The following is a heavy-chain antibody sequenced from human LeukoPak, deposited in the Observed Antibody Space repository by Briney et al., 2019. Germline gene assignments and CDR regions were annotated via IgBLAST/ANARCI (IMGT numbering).Heavy chain of an antibody. J-gene: IGHJ5*02. Sequence: GASVKVSCKASGYTFTDYYMHWVQQAPGKGLEWMGRVDPEDGETIYAEKFQGRVTITADTSTDTAYMELSSLRSEDTAVYYCAPQGGYEGWFDPWGQGTLVTVSS. V-gene: IGHV1-69-2*01. D-gene: IGHD3-16*01. CDR1: GYTFTDYY. CDR3: APQGGYEGWFDP. CDR2: VDPEDGET.